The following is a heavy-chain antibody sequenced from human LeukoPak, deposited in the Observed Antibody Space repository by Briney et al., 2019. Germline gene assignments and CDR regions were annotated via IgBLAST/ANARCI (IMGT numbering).Heavy chain of an antibody. CDR1: GYTFTNYD. D-gene: IGHD1-26*01. J-gene: IGHJ3*02. Sequence: ASVKVSCKASGYTFTNYDITWVRQAPGQGLEWMGWISGYNGNTNYAQRLQGRVTMTTDTATSTAYMDLRSLKSDDTAVYYCARQLCSGSYGQGIGAFDIWGQGTMVTVSS. CDR3: ARQLCSGSYGQGIGAFDI. V-gene: IGHV1-18*01. CDR2: ISGYNGNT.